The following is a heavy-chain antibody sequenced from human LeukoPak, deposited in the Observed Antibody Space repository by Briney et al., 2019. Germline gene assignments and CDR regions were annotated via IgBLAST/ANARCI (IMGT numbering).Heavy chain of an antibody. CDR2: ISSSVGST. CDR3: ARDWPPTVAAAGTPFDY. CDR1: GFIFSSYA. J-gene: IGHJ4*02. Sequence: GGPLRLSCAATGFIFSSYAMTWVRQAPGKGLEWVSAISSSVGSTYYADSVKGRFTISRDNSKNTLYLQMNSLRAEDTAVYYCARDWPPTVAAAGTPFDYWGQGTLVTVSS. V-gene: IGHV3-23*01. D-gene: IGHD6-13*01.